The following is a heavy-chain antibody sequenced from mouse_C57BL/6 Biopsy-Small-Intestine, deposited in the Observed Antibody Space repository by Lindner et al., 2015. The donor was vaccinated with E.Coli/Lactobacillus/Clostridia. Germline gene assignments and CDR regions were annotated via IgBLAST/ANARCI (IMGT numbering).Heavy chain of an antibody. J-gene: IGHJ1*01. CDR3: ARENVWFREAPNYSYYGMDV. V-gene: IGHV1-81*01. D-gene: IGHD1-1*01. Sequence: SVKVSCKADGGTFSSHALSWVRQAPGQGPEWMGRIIPMFGTGHNAQKFEGRLTITADEFTSTVYMELSSLRSEDTAVYYCARENVWFREAPNYSYYGMDVWGQGTTVTVSS. CDR2: IIPMFGTG. CDR1: GGTFSSHA.